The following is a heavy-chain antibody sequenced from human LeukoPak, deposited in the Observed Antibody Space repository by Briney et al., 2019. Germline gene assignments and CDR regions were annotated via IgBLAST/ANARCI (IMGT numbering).Heavy chain of an antibody. CDR2: INPIFGTA. Sequence: SVTVSCKASGGTFSSYAISWVRQAPGQGLEWMGGINPIFGTANYAQKFQGRVTITTDESTSTAYMELSSLRSEDTAVYYCARVGDDYGGNSNAYYFDYWGQGTLVTVSS. CDR3: ARVGDDYGGNSNAYYFDY. CDR1: GGTFSSYA. V-gene: IGHV1-69*05. D-gene: IGHD4-23*01. J-gene: IGHJ4*02.